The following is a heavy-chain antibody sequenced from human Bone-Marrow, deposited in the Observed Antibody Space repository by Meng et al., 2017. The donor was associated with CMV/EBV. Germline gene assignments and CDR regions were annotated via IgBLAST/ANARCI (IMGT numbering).Heavy chain of an antibody. D-gene: IGHD1-7*01. V-gene: IGHV4-39*07. Sequence: GSLRLSCTVSGGSISSSTYYWGWIRQPPGKGLEWIGTIYYSGTTYYNPSLKSRVTISVDTSKNQFSLKLSSVTAADTAVYYCARGPLYNWNYDAFDIWGQGTMVTVSS. CDR3: ARGPLYNWNYDAFDI. CDR2: IYYSGTT. J-gene: IGHJ3*02. CDR1: GGSISSSTYY.